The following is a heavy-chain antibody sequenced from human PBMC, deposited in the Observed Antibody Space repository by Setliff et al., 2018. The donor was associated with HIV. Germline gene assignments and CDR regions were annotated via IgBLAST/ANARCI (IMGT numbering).Heavy chain of an antibody. V-gene: IGHV1-69*13. J-gene: IGHJ4*02. Sequence: GASVKVSCKASGDTLSSYAISWVRQAPGQGLEWMGRFIPIFGTSDFAQRFQGRVTFTADESTSTAYMELRSLRSEDTAVYYCARGRASGSANSGWGQGTLVTVSS. CDR3: ARGRASGSANSG. CDR2: FIPIFGTS. D-gene: IGHD7-27*01. CDR1: GDTLSSYA.